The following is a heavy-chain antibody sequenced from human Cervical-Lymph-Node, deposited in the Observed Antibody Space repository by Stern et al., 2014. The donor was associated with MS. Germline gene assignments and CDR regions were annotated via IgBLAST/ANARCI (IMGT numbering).Heavy chain of an antibody. CDR1: GYAFTTYP. D-gene: IGHD2-8*01. Sequence: VQLVESGAEVKKPGASVKVSCKASGYAFTTYPLHWVRQAPGQGLEWVGWINTADGDTGLAPKLQGSLTITRDTAATTVYLDLNNLRFEDMAMYYCASNAFDYWGQGTLVSVSP. V-gene: IGHV1-3*04. CDR2: INTADGDT. J-gene: IGHJ4*02. CDR3: ASNAFDY.